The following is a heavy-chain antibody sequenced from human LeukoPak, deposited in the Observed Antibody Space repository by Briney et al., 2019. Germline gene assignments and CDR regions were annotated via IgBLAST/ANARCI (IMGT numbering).Heavy chain of an antibody. CDR1: GFTFSSYA. D-gene: IGHD2-2*01. CDR3: ANYQLLSSGTIQH. V-gene: IGHV3-23*01. CDR2: ISGSGGST. Sequence: GGSLRLSCAASGFTFSSYAMSWVRQAPGKGLEWVSAISGSGGSTYYADSVKGRFTISRDNSKNTLYLQMNSLRAEDTAVYYCANYQLLSSGTIQHWGQGTLVTVSS. J-gene: IGHJ1*01.